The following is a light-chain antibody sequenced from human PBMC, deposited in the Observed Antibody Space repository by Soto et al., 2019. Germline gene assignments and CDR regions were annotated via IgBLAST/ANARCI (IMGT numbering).Light chain of an antibody. CDR1: QTISTW. Sequence: DIQVTQSPPALSASLGDRVTITCRASQTISTWMAWYQQKPGKAPKLLVYDASTLQSGVASRFSGSGSGTEFTLIISGLQPDDFATYYCQQYNSYSWTFGQGTKVDIK. J-gene: IGKJ1*01. V-gene: IGKV1-5*01. CDR3: QQYNSYSWT. CDR2: DAS.